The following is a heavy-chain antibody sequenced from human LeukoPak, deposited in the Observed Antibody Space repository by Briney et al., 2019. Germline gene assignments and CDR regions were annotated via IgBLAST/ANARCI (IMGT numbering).Heavy chain of an antibody. V-gene: IGHV3-13*01. CDR1: GFTFSTYD. J-gene: IGHJ2*01. D-gene: IGHD6-13*01. CDR2: IGTAGEI. Sequence: GGSLRLSCAASGFTFSTYDMHWVHQATGKGLEWVSAIGTAGEIYYPGSVKGRFTISRENAKNSLYLQMNSLRAGDTAVYYCARAAYSSTWYSRYFDLWGRGTLVTVSS. CDR3: ARAAYSSTWYSRYFDL.